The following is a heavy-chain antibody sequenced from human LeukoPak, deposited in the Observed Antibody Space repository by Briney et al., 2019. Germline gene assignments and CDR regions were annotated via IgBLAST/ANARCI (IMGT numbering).Heavy chain of an antibody. V-gene: IGHV3-23*01. D-gene: IGHD3-22*01. CDR3: AKSPGWLSPTWFDP. CDR2: ISGSGGST. CDR1: GFTFSDYY. J-gene: IGHJ5*02. Sequence: PGGSLRLSCAASGFTFSDYYMSWIRQAPGKGLEWVSAISGSGGSTYYADSVKGRFTISRDNSKNTLYLQMNSLRAEDTAVYYCAKSPGWLSPTWFDPWGQGTLVTVSS.